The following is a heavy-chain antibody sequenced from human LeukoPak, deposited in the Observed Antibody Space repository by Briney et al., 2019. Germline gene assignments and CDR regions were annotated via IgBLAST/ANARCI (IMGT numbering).Heavy chain of an antibody. CDR3: ARFRGANLGGYDY. V-gene: IGHV1-8*02. D-gene: IGHD3-10*01. Sequence: PLASVKVSCKASGYTFINYDINWVRQATGQGPEWMGWMNPNSGNTGYAQKFQGRVTMTRNTSTNTAYMELSSLRSEDTAVYYCARFRGANLGGYDYWAQGTLITVSS. CDR2: MNPNSGNT. CDR1: GYTFINYD. J-gene: IGHJ4*02.